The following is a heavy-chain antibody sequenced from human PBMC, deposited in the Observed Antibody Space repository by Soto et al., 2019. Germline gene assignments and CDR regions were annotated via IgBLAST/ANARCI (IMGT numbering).Heavy chain of an antibody. Sequence: GGSLRLSCAASGFTFSNAWMNWVRQAPGKGLEWVGRIKSKTDVGTTDYAAPVKGRFTISRDDSKNTLYLQMNSLKTEDTAVYYCKTVGYCIRTRCYVSYYYGMDVWGQXTTVTVSS. CDR1: GFTFSNAW. CDR3: KTVGYCIRTRCYVSYYYGMDV. V-gene: IGHV3-15*07. CDR2: IKSKTDVGTT. D-gene: IGHD2-2*01. J-gene: IGHJ6*02.